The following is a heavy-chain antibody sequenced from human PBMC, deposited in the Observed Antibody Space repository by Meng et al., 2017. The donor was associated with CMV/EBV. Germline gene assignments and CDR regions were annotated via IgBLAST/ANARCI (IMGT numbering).Heavy chain of an antibody. J-gene: IGHJ4*02. D-gene: IGHD1-26*01. V-gene: IGHV3-74*01. CDR1: GFTFSSYW. CDR2: INSDGSST. Sequence: GGSLRLSCAASGFTFSSYWMHWVRQAPGKGLVWVSRINSDGSSTSYADSVKGRFTISRDNAKNTLYLQMNSLRAEDTAVYYCARETQKWELNLYFDYWGQGTLVTVSS. CDR3: ARETQKWELNLYFDY.